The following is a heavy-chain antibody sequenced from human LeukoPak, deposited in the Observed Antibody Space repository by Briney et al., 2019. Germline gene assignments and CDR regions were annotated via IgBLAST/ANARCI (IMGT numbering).Heavy chain of an antibody. CDR2: ISGNGGST. D-gene: IGHD2-2*01. Sequence: GGSLRLSCAASGFTFRSYGMSWVRQAPGKGLEWVSAISGNGGSTYYADSVKGRFTISRDNSKNTLYLQMNSLRAGDTAVYYCAKSFRSTSLDYWGQGTLVTDSS. J-gene: IGHJ4*02. CDR1: GFTFRSYG. V-gene: IGHV3-23*01. CDR3: AKSFRSTSLDY.